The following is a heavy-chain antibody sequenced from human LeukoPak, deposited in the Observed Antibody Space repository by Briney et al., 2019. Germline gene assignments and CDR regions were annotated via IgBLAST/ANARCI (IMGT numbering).Heavy chain of an antibody. V-gene: IGHV3-23*01. CDR2: ISGSGGST. CDR3: AKDPFRYRLGDRTSYYFDY. D-gene: IGHD3-9*01. Sequence: QPGRSLRLSCAASGFTFSSYAMSWVRQAPGKGLEWVSAISGSGGSTYYADSVKGRFTISRDNSKNTLYLQMNSLRAEDTAVYYCAKDPFRYRLGDRTSYYFDYWGQGTLVTVSS. J-gene: IGHJ4*02. CDR1: GFTFSSYA.